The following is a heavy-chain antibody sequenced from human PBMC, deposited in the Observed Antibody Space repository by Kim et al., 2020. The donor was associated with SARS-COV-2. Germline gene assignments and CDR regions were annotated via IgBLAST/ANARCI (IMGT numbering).Heavy chain of an antibody. J-gene: IGHJ2*01. CDR3: ATSTVTTDFDL. Sequence: SVKVSCKASGGIFSNYAINWVRQAPGQGLEWMGGIIPISGTANYAQKFQDRVMITADDSTSTAYMELSSLRSQDTAVYYCATSTVTTDFDLWGRGTLVT. D-gene: IGHD4-17*01. CDR2: IIPISGTA. V-gene: IGHV1-69*13. CDR1: GGIFSNYA.